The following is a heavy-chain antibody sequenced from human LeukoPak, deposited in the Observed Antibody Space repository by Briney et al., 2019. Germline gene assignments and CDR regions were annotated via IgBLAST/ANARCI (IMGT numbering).Heavy chain of an antibody. Sequence: AQSLRLSRAAAGSTLSSYCMSWVRQAEGKGLEWVATIMEDGTERYYVGSVKGGFSISRDNAKNSLYLQMNSLRADDTAVYYCAIFTSGWYQYYYYYYMDVWGKGTTVTVSS. J-gene: IGHJ6*03. CDR3: AIFTSGWYQYYYYYYMDV. CDR1: GSTLSSYC. D-gene: IGHD6-19*01. V-gene: IGHV3-7*01. CDR2: IMEDGTER.